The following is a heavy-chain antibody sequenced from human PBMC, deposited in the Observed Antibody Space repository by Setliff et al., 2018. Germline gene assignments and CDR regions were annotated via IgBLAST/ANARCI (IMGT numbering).Heavy chain of an antibody. J-gene: IGHJ6*03. CDR1: GGSFSGYY. CDR2: ISHGGTT. CDR3: ASFPHHDYGDYGAYYYYYYMDV. D-gene: IGHD4-17*01. V-gene: IGHV4-34*01. Sequence: PSETLSLTCAVYGGSFSGYYWSWIRQPPGKGLQWIGAISHGGTTHYNPSLKSRVTISVDTSKNQFSLKLSSVTAADTAVYYCASFPHHDYGDYGAYYYYYYMDVWGKGTTVTVSS.